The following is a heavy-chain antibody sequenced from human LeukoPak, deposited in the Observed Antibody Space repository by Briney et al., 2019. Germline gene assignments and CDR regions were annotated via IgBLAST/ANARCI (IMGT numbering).Heavy chain of an antibody. CDR3: ARALGELWEINWFDP. Sequence: GSLRLSCAASGFTFSSYSMNWVRQAPGKGLEWVSSISSSSSYIYYADSVKGRFTISRDNAKNSLYLQMNSLRAEDTAVYYCARALGELWEINWFDPWGQGTLVTVSS. CDR2: ISSSSSYI. D-gene: IGHD3-10*01. J-gene: IGHJ5*02. V-gene: IGHV3-21*01. CDR1: GFTFSSYS.